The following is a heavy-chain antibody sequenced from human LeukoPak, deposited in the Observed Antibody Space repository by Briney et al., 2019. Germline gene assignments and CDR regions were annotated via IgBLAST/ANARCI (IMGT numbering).Heavy chain of an antibody. V-gene: IGHV3-30-3*01. CDR2: ISYDGSNK. D-gene: IGHD6-13*01. CDR3: ARGIDSSSWYFGLGY. J-gene: IGHJ4*02. CDR1: GFTFSSYA. Sequence: PGESLRLSCAASGFTFSSYAMHWVRQAPGKGLEWVAVISYDGSNKYYADSVKGRFTISRDNSKNTLYLQMNSLRAEDTAVYYCARGIDSSSWYFGLGYWGQGTLVTVSS.